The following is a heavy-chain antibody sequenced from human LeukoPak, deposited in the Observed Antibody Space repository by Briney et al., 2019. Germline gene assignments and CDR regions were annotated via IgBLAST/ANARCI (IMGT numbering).Heavy chain of an antibody. J-gene: IGHJ6*03. V-gene: IGHV4-34*01. D-gene: IGHD6-13*01. CDR2: INHSGST. CDR1: GGSFSGYY. CDR3: ARGLAAAVHYYYYYMDV. Sequence: TSETLSLTCAVYGGSFSGYYWSWIRQPPGKGLEWIGEINHSGSTNYNPSLKSRVTISVDTSKNQFSLKLSSVTAADTAVYYCARGLAAAVHYYYYYMDVWGKGTTVTVSS.